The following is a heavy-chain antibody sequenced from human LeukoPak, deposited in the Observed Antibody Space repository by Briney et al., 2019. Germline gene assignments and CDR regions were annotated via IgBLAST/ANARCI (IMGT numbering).Heavy chain of an antibody. D-gene: IGHD5-12*01. V-gene: IGHV1-2*02. CDR2: INPKSGGT. Sequence: ASVKVSCKASGYTFTGYCMHWVRQAPGQGLEWMGWINPKSGGTNYAQKFQGRATMTRDTSISTAYMEMSRLRSDDTAVYYCARWDNGYDCVDYWGQGTLVTVSS. J-gene: IGHJ4*02. CDR1: GYTFTGYC. CDR3: ARWDNGYDCVDY.